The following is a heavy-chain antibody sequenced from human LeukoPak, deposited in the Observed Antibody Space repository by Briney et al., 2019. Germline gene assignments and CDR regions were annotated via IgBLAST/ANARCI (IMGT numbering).Heavy chain of an antibody. CDR2: IYWNDDK. CDR1: GFSLSTSGVG. CDR3: AHRARISTTDPYYFDY. Sequence: SGPTLENPTQTLTLTCTFSGFSLSTSGVGVGWIRQPPGKALEWLALIYWNDDKRYSPSLKSTLTIAKDTSKNQVVLTMTNMDPVDTATYYCAHRARISTTDPYYFDYWGQGTLVTVSS. V-gene: IGHV2-5*01. J-gene: IGHJ4*02. D-gene: IGHD1-1*01.